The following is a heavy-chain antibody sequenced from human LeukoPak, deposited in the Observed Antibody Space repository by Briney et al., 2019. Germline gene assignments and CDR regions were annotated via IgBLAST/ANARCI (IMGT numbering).Heavy chain of an antibody. Sequence: GGSLRLSCAASGFALNHYSLNWVRQAPGKGLEWVSSISSTSAYIYYADSVKGRFTISRDNVDNVVYLQMNSLGAEDTAVYYCARVAVAGPTGWFDPWGQGTLVTVSS. CDR2: ISSTSAYI. D-gene: IGHD6-19*01. CDR1: GFALNHYS. J-gene: IGHJ5*02. CDR3: ARVAVAGPTGWFDP. V-gene: IGHV3-21*01.